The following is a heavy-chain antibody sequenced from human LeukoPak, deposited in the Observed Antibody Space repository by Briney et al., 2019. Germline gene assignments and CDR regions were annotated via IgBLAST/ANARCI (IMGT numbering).Heavy chain of an antibody. D-gene: IGHD5-12*01. Sequence: PSETLSLTCTVSGGSITGSSYYWGWIRQPPGKGLEWIGSIYYSGSTYYNPSLKSRVTISVDTSKNQFSLKLSSVTAADTAVYYCARVQGWLRETSLDYWGQGTLVTVSS. V-gene: IGHV4-39*07. CDR1: GGSITGSSYY. J-gene: IGHJ4*02. CDR3: ARVQGWLRETSLDY. CDR2: IYYSGST.